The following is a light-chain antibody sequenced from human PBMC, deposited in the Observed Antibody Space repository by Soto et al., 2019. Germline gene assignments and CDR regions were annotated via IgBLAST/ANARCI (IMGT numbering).Light chain of an antibody. Sequence: ERVLTQSPGPLSLHPGDGATLSCRASQSVSNDYVAWVQPKPSQAPRPLIYGASSRATGIPDRFSGSGSGTDFTLNISRLEPEDFAVYYCQQYGSSPQTFGQGTKVDIK. V-gene: IGKV3-20*01. CDR2: GAS. CDR1: QSVSNDY. J-gene: IGKJ1*01. CDR3: QQYGSSPQT.